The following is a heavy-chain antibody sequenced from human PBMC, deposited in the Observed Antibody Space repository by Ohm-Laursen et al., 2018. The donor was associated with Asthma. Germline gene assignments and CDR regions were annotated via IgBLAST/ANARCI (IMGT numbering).Heavy chain of an antibody. D-gene: IGHD3-10*01. CDR3: ARDNYYYGSGMWYYYYGMDV. V-gene: IGHV3-30-3*01. CDR1: GFTFSSYA. J-gene: IGHJ6*02. Sequence: SLRLSCTASGFTFSSYAMHWVRQAPGKGLEWVAVISYDGSNKYYADSVKGRFTISRDNSKNTLYLQMNSLRAEDTAVYYCARDNYYYGSGMWYYYYGMDVWGQGTTVTVSS. CDR2: ISYDGSNK.